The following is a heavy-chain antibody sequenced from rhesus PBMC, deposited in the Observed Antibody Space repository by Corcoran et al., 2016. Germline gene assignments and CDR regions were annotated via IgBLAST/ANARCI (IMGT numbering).Heavy chain of an antibody. J-gene: IGHJ3*01. V-gene: IGHV3S5*01. CDR2: INSGGGST. Sequence: EVQLVETGGGLVQPGGSLKLSCAASGFTFSSYGMSWDRQAPGNGLEWVSAINSGGGSTYYADSVKGRFTISRDNSKNTLSLQMNSLRTEDTAVYYCAKALPTYYNFWTGPFDFWGQGLRVTVSS. CDR3: AKALPTYYNFWTGPFDF. D-gene: IGHD3-3*01. CDR1: GFTFSSYG.